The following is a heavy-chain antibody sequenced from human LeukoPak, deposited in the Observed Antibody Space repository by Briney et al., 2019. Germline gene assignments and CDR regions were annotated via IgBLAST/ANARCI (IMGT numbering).Heavy chain of an antibody. CDR2: ISGSGGST. CDR3: ARDLGYCSSTSCYTGQFDY. V-gene: IGHV3-23*01. Sequence: GGSLRLSCAASGFTFSSYAMSWVRQAPGKGLEWVSAISGSGGSTYYADSVKGRFTISRDNSKNTLYLQMNSLRAEDTAAYYCARDLGYCSSTSCYTGQFDYWGQGTLVTVSS. J-gene: IGHJ4*02. D-gene: IGHD2-2*02. CDR1: GFTFSSYA.